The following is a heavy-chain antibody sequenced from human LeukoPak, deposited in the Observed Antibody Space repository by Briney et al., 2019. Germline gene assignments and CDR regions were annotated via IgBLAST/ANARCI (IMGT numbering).Heavy chain of an antibody. Sequence: GGSLRLSCAASAVTFSSYWMHWVRQAPGKGLVWVSRINPDGSSTNYADFVKGRFTISRDNVKNTLYLQMNSLRAEDTAVYYCATPGIRDQYDFDSWGQGTLVAVSS. V-gene: IGHV3-74*01. CDR1: AVTFSSYW. CDR3: ATPGIRDQYDFDS. D-gene: IGHD6-13*01. J-gene: IGHJ4*02. CDR2: INPDGSST.